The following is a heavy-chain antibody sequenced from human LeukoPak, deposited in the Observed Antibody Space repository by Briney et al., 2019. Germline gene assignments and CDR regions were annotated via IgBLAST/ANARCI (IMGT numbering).Heavy chain of an antibody. D-gene: IGHD3-22*01. Sequence: PGGSLRLSCAASGFTFTSYWMNWVRQAPGKGLEWVANINQDGSEKYYVDSLKGRFTISRDNAKNSLYLQMNSLRAEDTAVYYCARAIYYNYYAISGHLPDYWGQGTLVTVSS. CDR2: INQDGSEK. J-gene: IGHJ4*02. V-gene: IGHV3-7*01. CDR1: GFTFTSYW. CDR3: ARAIYYNYYAISGHLPDY.